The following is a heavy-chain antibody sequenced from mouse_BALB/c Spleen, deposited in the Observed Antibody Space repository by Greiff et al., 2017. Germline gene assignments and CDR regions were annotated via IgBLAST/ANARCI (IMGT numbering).Heavy chain of an antibody. D-gene: IGHD1-1*01. V-gene: IGHV5-6*01. Sequence: EVMLVESGGDLVKPGGSLKLSCAASGFTFSSYGMSWVRQTPDKRLEWVATISSGGSYTYYPDSVKGRFTISRDNAKNTLYLQMSSLKSEDTAMYYCARHDYGSSYHLFDYWGQGTTLTVSS. CDR1: GFTFSSYG. CDR3: ARHDYGSSYHLFDY. J-gene: IGHJ2*01. CDR2: ISSGGSYT.